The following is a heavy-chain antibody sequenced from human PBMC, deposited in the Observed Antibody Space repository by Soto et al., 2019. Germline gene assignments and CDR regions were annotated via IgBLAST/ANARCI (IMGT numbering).Heavy chain of an antibody. D-gene: IGHD4-17*01. CDR2: IYYTGST. V-gene: IGHV4-59*01. J-gene: IGHJ4*02. CDR1: GSSISPFY. CDR3: TRVGGYYGDYPNFDY. Sequence: PSETLSLTCTVSGSSISPFYWSWIRQPPGKGLEWIGYIYYTGSTKYNPSLKSRVTLSLGTSRNQLSLKLSSVTAAVTAVYYCTRVGGYYGDYPNFDYWGPGTLVTVSS.